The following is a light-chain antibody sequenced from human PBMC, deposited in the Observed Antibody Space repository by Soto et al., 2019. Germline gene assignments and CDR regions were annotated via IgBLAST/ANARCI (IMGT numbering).Light chain of an antibody. CDR2: DAS. J-gene: IGKJ4*01. Sequence: EIVLTQSPDILSLSPGERATLSCRASQSVSSNYLVWFQQKPGQAPRLVIYDASTRATGIPDRISGSGSGTDFTLTISGLEPEDFAVYYCYQFGKAPLTFGGGTQVEIK. V-gene: IGKV3-20*01. CDR1: QSVSSNY. CDR3: YQFGKAPLT.